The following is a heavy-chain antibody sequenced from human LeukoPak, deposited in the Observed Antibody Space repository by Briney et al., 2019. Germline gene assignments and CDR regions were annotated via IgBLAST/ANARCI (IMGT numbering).Heavy chain of an antibody. V-gene: IGHV1-46*01. CDR3: ARRVDTAMDPGYSGMDV. D-gene: IGHD5-18*01. J-gene: IGHJ6*02. Sequence: ASVKVSCKASGYTFTSYYMHWVRQAPGQGLEWMGIINPSGGSTSYAQKFQGRVTMTRDTSTSTVYMELSSLRSEDTAVYYCARRVDTAMDPGYSGMDVWGQGTTVTVSS. CDR1: GYTFTSYY. CDR2: INPSGGST.